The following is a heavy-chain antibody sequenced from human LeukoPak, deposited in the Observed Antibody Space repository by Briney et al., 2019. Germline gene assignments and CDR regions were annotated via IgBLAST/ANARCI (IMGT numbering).Heavy chain of an antibody. CDR1: GFTFSSYS. D-gene: IGHD3-22*01. V-gene: IGHV3-48*01. J-gene: IGHJ3*02. CDR2: ISSGSGTI. CDR3: AKKRTMIVVVNDAFDI. Sequence: GGSLRLSCAASGFTFSSYSMNWVRQAPGKGLEWLSYISSGSGTIYYADSVKGRFTISRDNSKNTLYLQMNSLRAEDTAVYYCAKKRTMIVVVNDAFDIWGQGTMVTVSS.